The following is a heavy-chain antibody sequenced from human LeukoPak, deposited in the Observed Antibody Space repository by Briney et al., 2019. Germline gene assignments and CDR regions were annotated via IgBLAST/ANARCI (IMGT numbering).Heavy chain of an antibody. CDR1: GFTFSGSA. D-gene: IGHD3-3*01. Sequence: PGGTLRLSCAASGFTFSGSAMHWVRQASGKGLEWVGRIRSKANSYATAYAASVKGRFTISRDDSKNTAYLQMNSLKTEDTAAYYCTRVGDFWSGPTYWGQGTLVTVSS. CDR2: IRSKANSYAT. J-gene: IGHJ4*02. CDR3: TRVGDFWSGPTY. V-gene: IGHV3-73*01.